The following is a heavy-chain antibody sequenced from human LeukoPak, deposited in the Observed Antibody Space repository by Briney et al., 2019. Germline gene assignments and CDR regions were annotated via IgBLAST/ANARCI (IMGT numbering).Heavy chain of an antibody. Sequence: ASVKVSCKASGYTFSSYGISWVRQAPGQGLEWMGWISAYNGNTNYAQKLQDRVTMTRDTSTTTAYMELRSLRSDDTAVYYCARDPHEFSSGWSHFEYWGQGTLVTVSS. CDR1: GYTFSSYG. D-gene: IGHD6-19*01. V-gene: IGHV1-18*01. J-gene: IGHJ4*02. CDR3: ARDPHEFSSGWSHFEY. CDR2: ISAYNGNT.